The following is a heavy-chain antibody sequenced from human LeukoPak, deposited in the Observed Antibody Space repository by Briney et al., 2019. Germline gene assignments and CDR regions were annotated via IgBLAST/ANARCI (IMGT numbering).Heavy chain of an antibody. V-gene: IGHV4-39*07. D-gene: IGHD1-7*01. Sequence: SETLSLTCSVSGDSVSSNALYWGWIRQPPGKGLEWIGTIYYSGTTYYNPSLKSRVTISVDTSKNQFSLTVYSVTAADTAVYYCASTGTNVRYYFDSWGQGTLVTVSS. CDR1: GDSVSSNALY. J-gene: IGHJ4*02. CDR3: ASTGTNVRYYFDS. CDR2: IYYSGTT.